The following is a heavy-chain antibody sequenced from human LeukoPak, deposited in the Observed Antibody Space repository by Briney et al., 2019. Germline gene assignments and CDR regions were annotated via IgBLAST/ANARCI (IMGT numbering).Heavy chain of an antibody. V-gene: IGHV4-30-2*01. J-gene: IGHJ4*02. D-gene: IGHD2-15*01. CDR1: GGSISSGGYS. CDR3: ARGSGNFDY. CDR2: IYHSGST. Sequence: SQTLSLTCAVSGGSISSGGYSWSWLRQPPGKGLEWIGYIYHSGSTYYNPSLKSRVTISVDRSKNQFSLKLSSVTAADTAVYYCARGSGNFDYWGQGTLVTVSS.